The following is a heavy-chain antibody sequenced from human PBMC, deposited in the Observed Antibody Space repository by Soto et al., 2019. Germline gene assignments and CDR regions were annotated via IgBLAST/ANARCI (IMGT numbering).Heavy chain of an antibody. J-gene: IGHJ4*02. V-gene: IGHV3-33*01. CDR1: GFTFSSYG. CDR2: IWYDGSNK. Sequence: QVQLVESGGGVVQPGRSLRLSCAASGFTFSSYGMHWVRQAPGKGLEWVAVIWYDGSNKYYADSVKGRFTISRDNSKNTLYLQMNSLRAEDTAVYYCARDLMSCWYWVFDYWGQGTLVTVSS. D-gene: IGHD6-19*01. CDR3: ARDLMSCWYWVFDY.